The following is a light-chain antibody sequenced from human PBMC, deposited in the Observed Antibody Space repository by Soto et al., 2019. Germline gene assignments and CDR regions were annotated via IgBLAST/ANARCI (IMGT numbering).Light chain of an antibody. V-gene: IGLV2-8*01. Sequence: QSALTQPPSASGSPGQSVTISCTGTSSDVGGSNFVSWYQQHPGKAPKLMIYEVSKRPSGVPARFSGSKSGNTASLTVSGLQAEDEADYYCSSSAGGYTWVFGGGTKLIVL. CDR1: SSDVGGSNF. CDR3: SSSAGGYTWV. J-gene: IGLJ3*02. CDR2: EVS.